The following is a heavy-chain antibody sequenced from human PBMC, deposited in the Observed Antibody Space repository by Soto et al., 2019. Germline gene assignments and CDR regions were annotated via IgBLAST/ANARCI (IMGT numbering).Heavy chain of an antibody. J-gene: IGHJ4*02. CDR2: IYYSWST. CDR1: GGSISSGGYY. D-gene: IGHD1-26*01. CDR3: ARRKVGATGVLDY. Sequence: PSETLSLTCTVSGGSISSGGYYWTWIRQLPGKGLECIGYIYYSWSTNYTPSLKSRVTISVDTSKNQFSLKLSSVTAADTAVYYCARRKVGATGVLDYWGQGTLVTVSS. V-gene: IGHV4-61*08.